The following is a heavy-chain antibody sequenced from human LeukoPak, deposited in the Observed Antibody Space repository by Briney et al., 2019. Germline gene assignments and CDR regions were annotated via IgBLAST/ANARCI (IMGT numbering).Heavy chain of an antibody. D-gene: IGHD6-6*01. J-gene: IGHJ4*02. V-gene: IGHV5-51*01. CDR3: TSWSRASSFDY. CDR2: IYPGDSDT. Sequence: GAALNFSCNGSGYSSTSYWTGWVRQMPGKGLEWMGIIYPGDSDTRYSPSFQGQATISAAKSISTAYLQWSSLKAADTTMYYVTSWSRASSFDYWGQGTVVTVSS. CDR1: GYSSTSYW.